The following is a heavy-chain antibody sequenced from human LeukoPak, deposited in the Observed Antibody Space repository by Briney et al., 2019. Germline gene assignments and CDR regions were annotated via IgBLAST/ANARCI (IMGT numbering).Heavy chain of an antibody. Sequence: GSLRLSRATSGFTFSNYWMSWIRQAPGKGLEWVANINQDGSEEYYVDSVRGRFTISRDNAKNSLYLQMNSLRAEDTAVYYCARPYDSNLDHSGYGYWGRGTLVTVSS. CDR1: GFTFSNYW. D-gene: IGHD5-12*01. V-gene: IGHV3-7*02. J-gene: IGHJ4*02. CDR2: INQDGSEE. CDR3: ARPYDSNLDHSGYGY.